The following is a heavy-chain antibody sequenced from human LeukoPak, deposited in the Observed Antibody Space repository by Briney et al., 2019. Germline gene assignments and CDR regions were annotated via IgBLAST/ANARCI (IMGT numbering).Heavy chain of an antibody. CDR2: IYYSGST. D-gene: IGHD5-18*01. J-gene: IGHJ6*02. V-gene: IGHV4-59*08. Sequence: PSETLSLTCTVSGGSISSYYWSWIRQPPGKGLEWIGYIYYSGSTNYNPSLKSRVTISVDTSKNQFSLKLSSVTAADTAVYYCARTDTAMVKGTYYYYGMDVWGQGTTVTVSS. CDR1: GGSISSYY. CDR3: ARTDTAMVKGTYYYYGMDV.